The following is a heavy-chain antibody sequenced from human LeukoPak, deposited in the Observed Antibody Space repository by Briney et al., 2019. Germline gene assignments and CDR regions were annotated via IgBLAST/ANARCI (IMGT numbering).Heavy chain of an antibody. CDR1: GYTFTSYY. Sequence: GESLKVSCKASGYTFTSYYMHWVRQAPGQGLEWMGIINPSGGSTSYAQKFQGRVTMTRDTSTSTVYMELSSLRSEDTAMYYCARVVGSDSSSWYRFDYWGQGTLVTVSS. V-gene: IGHV1-46*01. D-gene: IGHD6-13*01. CDR2: INPSGGST. CDR3: ARVVGSDSSSWYRFDY. J-gene: IGHJ4*02.